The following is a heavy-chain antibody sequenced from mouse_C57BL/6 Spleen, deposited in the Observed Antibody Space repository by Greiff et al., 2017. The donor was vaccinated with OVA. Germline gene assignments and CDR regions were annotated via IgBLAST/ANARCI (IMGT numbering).Heavy chain of an antibody. CDR2: IYPGSGNT. D-gene: IGHD1-1*01. CDR1: GYTFTDYY. V-gene: IGHV1-76*01. CDR3: ARDYYGDWYFDV. Sequence: VKLMESGAELVRPGASVKLSCKASGYTFTDYYINWVKQRPGQGLEWIARIYPGSGNTYYNEKFNGKATLTAEKSSSTAYMQLSSLTSEDSAVYFCARDYYGDWYFDVWGTGTTVTVSS. J-gene: IGHJ1*03.